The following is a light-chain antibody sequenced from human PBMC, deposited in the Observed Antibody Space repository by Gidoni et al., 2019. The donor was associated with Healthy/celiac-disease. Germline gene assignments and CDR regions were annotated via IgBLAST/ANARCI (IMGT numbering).Light chain of an antibody. CDR1: SSNLGSNT. CDR3: AAWDDSLNGPNYV. J-gene: IGLJ1*01. Sequence: QSVLTPPPSASGTPGQRVTISCSGSSSNLGSNTVNWYQQLPGTAPKLLIYSNNQRPSGVLDRFSGSKSGTSASLAISGLQSEDEADYYCAAWDDSLNGPNYVFGTGTKVTVL. CDR2: SNN. V-gene: IGLV1-44*01.